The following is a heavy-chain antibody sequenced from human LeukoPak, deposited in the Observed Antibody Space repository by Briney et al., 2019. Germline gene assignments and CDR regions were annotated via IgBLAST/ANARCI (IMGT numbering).Heavy chain of an antibody. J-gene: IGHJ4*02. CDR1: GFTFSSYA. Sequence: GGSLRLSCAASGFTFSSYAMSWVPKAPGKGLAWVSAISGSGGSTYYADSVKGRFTISRDNSKNTLYLQMNSLRAEDTAVYYCAKDSWYYDILTGYYHFDYWGQGTLVTVSS. CDR2: ISGSGGST. D-gene: IGHD3-9*01. V-gene: IGHV3-23*01. CDR3: AKDSWYYDILTGYYHFDY.